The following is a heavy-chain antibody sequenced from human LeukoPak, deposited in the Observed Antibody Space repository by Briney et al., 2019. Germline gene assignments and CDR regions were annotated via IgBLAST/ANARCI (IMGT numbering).Heavy chain of an antibody. V-gene: IGHV3-13*01. Sequence: GGSLSLSCAASGLTFSSYDMTWVGQATGKGLKWVSAIGTAGDTYYPGSVKGRFTISRENAKNSLYLQMNSLRAGDTAVYYCARVLQPYYDSSGYYDYWGQGTLVTVSS. CDR1: GLTFSSYD. D-gene: IGHD3-22*01. CDR3: ARVLQPYYDSSGYYDY. J-gene: IGHJ4*02. CDR2: IGTAGDT.